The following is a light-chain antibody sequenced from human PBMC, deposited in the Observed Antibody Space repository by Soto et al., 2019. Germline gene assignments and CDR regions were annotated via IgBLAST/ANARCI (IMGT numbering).Light chain of an antibody. V-gene: IGLV1-40*01. CDR1: SSNIGAGHD. CDR3: AAWDDSLTGFYV. J-gene: IGLJ1*01. CDR2: YNN. Sequence: QSVLTQPPSVSGAPGQRVTISCTGSSSNIGAGHDVHWYQQLPGTAPKLLIYYNNQRPSGVPDRFSGSKSGTSASLAISGLQSEDEADYYCAAWDDSLTGFYVFGTGTKVTVL.